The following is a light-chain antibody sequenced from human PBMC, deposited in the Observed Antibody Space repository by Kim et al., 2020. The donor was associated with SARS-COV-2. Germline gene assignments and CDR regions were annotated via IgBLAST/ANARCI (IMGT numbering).Light chain of an antibody. J-gene: IGKJ2*01. CDR3: QQYNYFLLT. CDR2: KAS. Sequence: ASMRDSVTITCRTSQIITTWLALYQQKPEKAPKLLISKASYLESGVPSRFSGSGSGTEFTLTISRLQADDFATYYCQQYNYFLLTFGQGTKLEI. V-gene: IGKV1-5*03. CDR1: QIITTW.